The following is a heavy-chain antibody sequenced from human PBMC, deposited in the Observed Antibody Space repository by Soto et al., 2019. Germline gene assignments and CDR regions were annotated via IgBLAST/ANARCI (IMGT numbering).Heavy chain of an antibody. J-gene: IGHJ5*02. CDR1: GGSISSYY. CDR2: IYTSGST. Sequence: SETLSLTCTVSGGSISSYYWSWIRQPARKGLEWIGRIYTSGSTNYNPSLKSRVTMSVDTSKNQFSLKLSSVTAADTAVYYCARGTYYDFWSGLGGWFDPWGQGTLVTVSS. V-gene: IGHV4-4*07. CDR3: ARGTYYDFWSGLGGWFDP. D-gene: IGHD3-3*01.